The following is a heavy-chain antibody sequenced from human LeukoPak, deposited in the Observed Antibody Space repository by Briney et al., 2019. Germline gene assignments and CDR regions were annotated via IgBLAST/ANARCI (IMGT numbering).Heavy chain of an antibody. Sequence: PGGSLRLSCAASGFTFSSYSMNWVRQAPGKGLEWIAALNGGRTFFQDSVRGRFTISRDNSKNTLYLQLNSLRGDDTAVYYCVKEVTGYGYFDYWGRGTLVTVSS. CDR2: LNGGRT. CDR1: GFTFSSYS. CDR3: VKEVTGYGYFDY. D-gene: IGHD2-2*03. J-gene: IGHJ4*02. V-gene: IGHV3-23*01.